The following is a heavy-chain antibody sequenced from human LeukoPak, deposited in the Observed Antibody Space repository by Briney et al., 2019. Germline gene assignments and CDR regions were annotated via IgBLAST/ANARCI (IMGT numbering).Heavy chain of an antibody. Sequence: ASVKVSCRASGYTFTTYDINWVRQATGQGLEWMGWFHPNSGTAGYAHNFQGRVTITGDTSTSTVYMELSSLRSEDTAVYYCARAPGGDDAFDIWGQGTMVTVSS. CDR3: ARAPGGDDAFDI. V-gene: IGHV1-8*03. J-gene: IGHJ3*02. D-gene: IGHD2-21*02. CDR2: FHPNSGTA. CDR1: GYTFTTYD.